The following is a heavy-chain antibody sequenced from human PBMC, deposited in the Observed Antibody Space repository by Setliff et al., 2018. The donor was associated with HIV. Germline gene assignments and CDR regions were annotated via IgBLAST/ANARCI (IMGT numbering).Heavy chain of an antibody. CDR2: IYYTGRDT. CDR1: GGSTSGHY. Sequence: SETLSLTCTVSGGSTSGHYWSWIRQTPGKGLEFIAYIYYTGRDTNYNPSLKSRVTISVDTSKNQFSLTLRSVSAADTAVYYCAKLSHVDTSLGITYHHFDFWGRGTLVTVSS. D-gene: IGHD5-18*01. J-gene: IGHJ2*01. V-gene: IGHV4-59*11. CDR3: AKLSHVDTSLGITYHHFDF.